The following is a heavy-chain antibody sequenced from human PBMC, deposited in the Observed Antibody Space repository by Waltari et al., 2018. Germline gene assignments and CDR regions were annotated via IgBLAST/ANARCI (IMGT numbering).Heavy chain of an antibody. D-gene: IGHD3-16*01. CDR1: GGSFSGYY. CDR3: ARGHYDYVWGSYCHTYYFDY. V-gene: IGHV4-34*01. Sequence: AGLLKPSETLSLTCAVYGGSFSGYYWSWIRQPPGKGLEWIGEINHSGSTNYNPSLKSRVTISVDTSKNQFSLKLSSVTAADTAVYYCARGHYDYVWGSYCHTYYFDYWGQGTLVTVSS. J-gene: IGHJ4*02. CDR2: INHSGST.